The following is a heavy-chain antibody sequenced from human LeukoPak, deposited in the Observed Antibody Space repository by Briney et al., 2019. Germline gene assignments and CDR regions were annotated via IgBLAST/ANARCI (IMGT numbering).Heavy chain of an antibody. CDR3: ARLPVPLRYYGMDV. J-gene: IGHJ6*02. Sequence: GGSLRLSCAASGFTFSSYGMHWVRQAPGKGLEWVAVISSDGSKKYYVDSVKGRFTISRDNSKNTLYLQMNSLRAEDTAVYYCARLPVPLRYYGMDVWGQGTTVTVSS. CDR2: ISSDGSKK. CDR1: GFTFSSYG. D-gene: IGHD3-10*02. V-gene: IGHV3-30*03.